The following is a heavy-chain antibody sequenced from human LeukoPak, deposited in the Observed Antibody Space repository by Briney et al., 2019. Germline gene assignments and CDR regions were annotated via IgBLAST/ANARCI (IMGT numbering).Heavy chain of an antibody. CDR3: ARDVPFPYYDSSGYYSDKLDY. J-gene: IGHJ4*02. CDR2: FDPEDGAT. D-gene: IGHD3-22*01. Sequence: ASVKVSCKVSGYTLSESSMHWVRQAPGKGLEWMGGFDPEDGATIYAQKLQGRVTMTTDTSTSTAYMELRSLRSDDTAVYYCARDVPFPYYDSSGYYSDKLDYWGQGTLVTVSS. CDR1: GYTLSESS. V-gene: IGHV1-24*01.